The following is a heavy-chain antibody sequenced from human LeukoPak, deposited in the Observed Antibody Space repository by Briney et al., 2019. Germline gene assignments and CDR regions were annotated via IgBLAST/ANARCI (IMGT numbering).Heavy chain of an antibody. J-gene: IGHJ6*02. D-gene: IGHD4-17*01. V-gene: IGHV1-2*02. CDR2: INPNSGGT. CDR3: ARVGILTTVTYYYYYYGMDV. Sequence: GASVKVSCMASGYTFTGYYMHWVRQAPGQGLEWMGWINPNSGGTNYAQKFQGRVTMTRDTSISTAYMELSRLRSDDTAVYYCARVGILTTVTYYYYYYGMDVWGQGTTVTVSS. CDR1: GYTFTGYY.